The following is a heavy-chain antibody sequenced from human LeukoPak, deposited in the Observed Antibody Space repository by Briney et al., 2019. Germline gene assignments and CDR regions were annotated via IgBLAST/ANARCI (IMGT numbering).Heavy chain of an antibody. D-gene: IGHD2-2*01. CDR1: GYTFTDYY. Sequence: ASVKVSCKASGYTFTDYYMHWARQAPGPGLEWMGWINPNSGGTDYAQKFQGRVTMIRDTSLSTAYMELSRLTSDDTAVYYCAGGRYCSETSCSDFDSWGQGTLVTVSS. V-gene: IGHV1-2*02. CDR2: INPNSGGT. J-gene: IGHJ4*02. CDR3: AGGRYCSETSCSDFDS.